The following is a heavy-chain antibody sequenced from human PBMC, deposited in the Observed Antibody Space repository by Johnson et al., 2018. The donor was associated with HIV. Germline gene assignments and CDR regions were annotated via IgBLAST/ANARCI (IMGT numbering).Heavy chain of an antibody. J-gene: IGHJ3*02. V-gene: IGHV3-74*01. D-gene: IGHD3-16*01. CDR1: GFTFSTNW. Sequence: EVQLVESGGDLVQPGGSLRLSCVGSGFTFSTNWMHWVRQAPGKGLVWVSRINSDGSSTSYADSVKGRFTIARDNAKNTLYLQMNSLRAEDTAVYYWARERRPWGPDAFDIWGQGTMVTVSS. CDR3: ARERRPWGPDAFDI. CDR2: INSDGSST.